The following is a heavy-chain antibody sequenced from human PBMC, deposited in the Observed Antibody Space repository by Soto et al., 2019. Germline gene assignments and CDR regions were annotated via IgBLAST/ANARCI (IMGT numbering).Heavy chain of an antibody. CDR2: INAFKGTT. CDR3: ARGALRYFDY. CDR1: GYTFTSYG. D-gene: IGHD4-17*01. V-gene: IGHV1-18*01. Sequence: QVQLVQSGAEVRKPGASVKVSCKASGYTFTSYGISGVRQAPGQGLEWMGWINAFKGTTSYAQNLQDRVTMNTDTSTSRAYLELRSLRSDVTAVYYCARGALRYFDYWGQGTLITVSS. J-gene: IGHJ4*02.